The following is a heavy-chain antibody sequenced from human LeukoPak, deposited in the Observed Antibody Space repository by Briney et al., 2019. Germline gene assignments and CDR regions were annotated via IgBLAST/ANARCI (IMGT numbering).Heavy chain of an antibody. Sequence: ASVKVSCKASGYTFTGYYMHWVRQAPGQGLEWMGRINPNSGGTNYAQKFQGRVTITADESTSTAYMELSSLRSEDTAVYYCARKSTGSYDFWSGYSRNWFDPWGQGTPVTVSS. CDR3: ARKSTGSYDFWSGYSRNWFDP. D-gene: IGHD3-3*01. J-gene: IGHJ5*02. CDR2: INPNSGGT. CDR1: GYTFTGYY. V-gene: IGHV1-2*06.